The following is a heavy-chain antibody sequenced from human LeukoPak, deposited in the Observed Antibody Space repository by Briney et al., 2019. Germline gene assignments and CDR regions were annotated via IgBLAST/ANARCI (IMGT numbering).Heavy chain of an antibody. CDR1: GYTFSGYY. J-gene: IGHJ5*02. CDR2: INPNSGGT. Sequence: ASVKVSCKASGYTFSGYYMHWVRQAPGQGLEWMGWINPNSGGTKYAQKFQGRVTMTRDTSISIVYMELSSLRSDDTAVYYCASSGSSIQFDPWGQGTLVTVSS. V-gene: IGHV1-2*02. D-gene: IGHD1-26*01. CDR3: ASSGSSIQFDP.